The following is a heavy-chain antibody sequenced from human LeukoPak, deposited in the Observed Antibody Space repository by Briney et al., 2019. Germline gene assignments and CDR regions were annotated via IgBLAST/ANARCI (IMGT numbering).Heavy chain of an antibody. CDR1: DVSINSHY. CDR3: ARVGSGRYYFDL. V-gene: IGHV4-59*11. Sequence: SETLSLTCIVSDVSINSHYWTWIRQPPGKGLEWVGYIYHNGTTDYNASLKSRVTMSLETSNNQFSLKLSSVTAADTAVYYCARVGSGRYYFDLWGQRTLVTVSS. D-gene: IGHD6-19*01. CDR2: IYHNGTT. J-gene: IGHJ4*02.